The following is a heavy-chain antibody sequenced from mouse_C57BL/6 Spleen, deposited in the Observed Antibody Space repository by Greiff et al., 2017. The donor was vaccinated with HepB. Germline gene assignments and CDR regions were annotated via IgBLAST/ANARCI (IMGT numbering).Heavy chain of an antibody. CDR3: ARGLLRRMYFDV. D-gene: IGHD1-1*01. Sequence: EVQLQQSGPELVKPGASVKIPCKASGYTFTDYNMDWVKQSHGKSLEWIGDINPNNGGTIYNQKFKGKATLTVDKSSSTAYMELRSLTSEDPAVYYCARGLLRRMYFDVWGTGTTVTVSS. J-gene: IGHJ1*03. CDR1: GYTFTDYN. V-gene: IGHV1-18*01. CDR2: INPNNGGT.